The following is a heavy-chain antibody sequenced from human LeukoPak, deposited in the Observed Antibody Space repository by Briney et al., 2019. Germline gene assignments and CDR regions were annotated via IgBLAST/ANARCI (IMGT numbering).Heavy chain of an antibody. J-gene: IGHJ5*02. V-gene: IGHV4-59*08. D-gene: IGHD6-19*01. CDR2: IYYSGNT. Sequence: SETLSLTCTVSGGSMSGYYWIWIRQPPGKGLEWIGYIYYSGNTNYNPSLKSRVTISLDTSKNQFSLKLSSVTAADTAVYYCARAIAVAGNWFDPWGQGTLVTVSS. CDR3: ARAIAVAGNWFDP. CDR1: GGSMSGYY.